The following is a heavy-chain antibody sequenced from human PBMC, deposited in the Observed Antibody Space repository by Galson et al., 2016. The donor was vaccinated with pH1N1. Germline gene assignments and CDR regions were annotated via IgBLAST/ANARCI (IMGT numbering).Heavy chain of an antibody. Sequence: SVKVSCKASGYTLSRYYMHWLRQAPGQGLEWMGIIEPSSGSTTYAQKFQGRVTMTHDTATNTVYMELSSLRSDDTAVYYCARRYYFDYWGQGTLVAVSS. J-gene: IGHJ4*02. CDR2: IEPSSGST. CDR1: GYTLSRYY. CDR3: ARRYYFDY. V-gene: IGHV1-46*03.